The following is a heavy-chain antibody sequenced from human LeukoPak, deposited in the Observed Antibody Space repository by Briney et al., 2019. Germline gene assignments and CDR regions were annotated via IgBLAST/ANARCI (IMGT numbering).Heavy chain of an antibody. Sequence: ASVKVSCKASGYTFTTYGISWVRQAPGQGLEWMGWISAYSGNTNYLQKLQGRVTMTTDTSTNTAYMELRSLSSDDTAVYYCARDQVAREIVVELAATGTIDYWGQGTLVTVSS. CDR3: ARDQVAREIVVELAATGTIDY. V-gene: IGHV1-18*01. J-gene: IGHJ4*02. D-gene: IGHD2-15*01. CDR2: ISAYSGNT. CDR1: GYTFTTYG.